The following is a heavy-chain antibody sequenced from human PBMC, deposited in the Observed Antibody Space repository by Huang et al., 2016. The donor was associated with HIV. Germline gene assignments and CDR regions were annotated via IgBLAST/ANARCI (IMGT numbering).Heavy chain of an antibody. V-gene: IGHV1-8*03. CDR3: ARGGGSHWLGRFDP. J-gene: IGHJ5*02. CDR2: MNGNSGNT. Sequence: QVQLVQSGAEVKKPGASVKVSCKASGYTFTSYDINWVRQAPGQGLEWMGWMNGNSGNTGYAQNVQGRLTLTRDTSIGAAYMELSSLEPADTAVYYCARGGGSHWLGRFDPWGQGTLVTVFS. CDR1: GYTFTSYD. D-gene: IGHD1-26*01.